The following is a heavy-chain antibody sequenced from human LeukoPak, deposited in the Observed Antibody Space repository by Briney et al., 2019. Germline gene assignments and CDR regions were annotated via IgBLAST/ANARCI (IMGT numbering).Heavy chain of an antibody. V-gene: IGHV1-46*01. CDR1: GYSFTNNY. D-gene: IGHD6-13*01. CDR3: ARDRVTTSSWYFGWLDP. J-gene: IGHJ5*02. CDR2: INPSEFSR. Sequence: GASVKVSCKASGYSFTNNYMHWVRQAPGQGLEWMGLINPSEFSRRYAQKFQGRVTMTRDTSTSTVYMELSSLRAEDTAVYYCARDRVTTSSWYFGWLDPWGQGTLVTVSS.